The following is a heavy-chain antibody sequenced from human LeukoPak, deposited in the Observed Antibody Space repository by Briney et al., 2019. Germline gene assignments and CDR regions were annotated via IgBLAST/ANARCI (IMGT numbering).Heavy chain of an antibody. J-gene: IGHJ4*02. CDR2: IKQDGSEK. V-gene: IGHV3-7*01. CDR3: ARDYGSGWFTDYYFDY. CDR1: GFTLSSYW. D-gene: IGHD6-19*01. Sequence: GGSLRLSCAASGFTLSSYWMSWVRQAPGKGLEWVANIKQDGSEKYYVDSVKGRFTISRDNAKNSLYLQMNSLRAEDTAVYYCARDYGSGWFTDYYFDYWGQGTLVTVSS.